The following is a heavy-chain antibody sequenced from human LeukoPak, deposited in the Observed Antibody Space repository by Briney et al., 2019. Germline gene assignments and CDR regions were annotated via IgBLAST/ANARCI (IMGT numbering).Heavy chain of an antibody. CDR3: ARRYYYDSSGYDD. V-gene: IGHV4-61*02. CDR2: IYTSGST. Sequence: SQTLSLTCTVSGGSISSGSYYWSWIPPPAGKGLEWIGRIYTSGSTNSNPSLKSRVTISVDTSKNQFSLKLSFVTAADTAVYYCARRYYYDSSGYDDWGQGTLVTVSS. D-gene: IGHD3-22*01. CDR1: GGSISSGSYY. J-gene: IGHJ4*02.